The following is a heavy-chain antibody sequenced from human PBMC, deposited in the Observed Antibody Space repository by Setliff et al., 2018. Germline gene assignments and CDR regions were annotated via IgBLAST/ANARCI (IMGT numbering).Heavy chain of an antibody. Sequence: PGGSLRLSCATSGFTFRDYSLTWVRQAPGKGLEWVSGVDQASNTYYPDSMKGRFTISRDNSRNTISLQINDLRAEYTATYYCAKDRVNDGIWDFDSWGQGLLVTVSS. CDR2: VDQASNT. D-gene: IGHD1-20*01. V-gene: IGHV3-53*01. CDR1: GFTFRDYS. J-gene: IGHJ4*02. CDR3: AKDRVNDGIWDFDS.